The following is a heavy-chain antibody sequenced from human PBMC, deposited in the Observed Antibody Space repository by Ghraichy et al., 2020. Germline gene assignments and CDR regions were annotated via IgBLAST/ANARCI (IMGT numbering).Heavy chain of an antibody. J-gene: IGHJ2*01. Sequence: LSLTCAASGFTFSSYWMHWVRQAPGKGLVWVSRINSDGSRTTYADSVKGRFTISRDNAKNTLYLQMNSLRAEDTAVYYCARNYGDSWYFDLWGRGTLVTVSS. D-gene: IGHD4-17*01. CDR2: INSDGSRT. V-gene: IGHV3-74*01. CDR3: ARNYGDSWYFDL. CDR1: GFTFSSYW.